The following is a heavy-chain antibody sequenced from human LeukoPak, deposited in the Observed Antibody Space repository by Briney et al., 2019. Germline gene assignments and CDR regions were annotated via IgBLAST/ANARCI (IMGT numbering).Heavy chain of an antibody. D-gene: IGHD3-10*01. CDR2: INPNSGCT. J-gene: IGHJ5*02. V-gene: IGHV1-2*02. CDR1: GYTFTGYY. CDR3: ARDAELLWFGELLYHNNWFDP. Sequence: ASVKVSCKASGYTFTGYYMHWVRQAPGQGLEWMGWINPNSGCTNYAQKFQGRVTMTRDTSISTAYMELSRLRSDDTAVYYCARDAELLWFGELLYHNNWFDPWGQGTLVTASS.